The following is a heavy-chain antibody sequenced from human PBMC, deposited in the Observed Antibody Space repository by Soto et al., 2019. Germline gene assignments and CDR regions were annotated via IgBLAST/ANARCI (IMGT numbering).Heavy chain of an antibody. CDR1: GYTFTTYY. J-gene: IGHJ6*02. CDR2: INPRGGST. D-gene: IGHD5-18*01. V-gene: IGHV1-46*01. Sequence: QVQLVQSGAEVKKPGASVKVSCETSGYTFTTYYMHWVRRAPGQGLEWMGMINPRGGSTSYAQKFQVRVTMTRDTSTRIIYMELSSLRRDDTAIYYCARRAYNYANMDVWGQGTTVTVSS. CDR3: ARRAYNYANMDV.